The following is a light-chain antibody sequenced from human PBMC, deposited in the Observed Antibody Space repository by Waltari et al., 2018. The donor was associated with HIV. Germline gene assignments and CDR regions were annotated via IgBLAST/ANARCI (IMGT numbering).Light chain of an antibody. V-gene: IGLV2-11*01. CDR2: DVT. J-gene: IGLJ2*01. CDR3: CSYAGSYDFDVV. CDR1: TSDAGGYNY. Sequence: QSALTQPRAASGPLAQSVTISCTVITSDAGGYNYVSSYQQHPGKAPKLLILDVTKRPSGVPDRFSGSKSGDTASLTISGLQSEDEADYYCCSYAGSYDFDVVFGGGTNLTVL.